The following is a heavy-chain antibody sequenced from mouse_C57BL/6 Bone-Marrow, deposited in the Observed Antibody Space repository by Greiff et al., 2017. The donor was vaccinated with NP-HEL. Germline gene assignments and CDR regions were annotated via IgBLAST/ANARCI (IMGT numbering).Heavy chain of an antibody. Sequence: VQLQQSGAELVRPGTSVKLSCKASGYTFTSYWMHWVKQRPGQGLEWIGVIDPSDSYTNYNQKFKGKATLTVDTSSSTAYMQLSSLTSEDSAVYYCARRITTVVARYFDVWGTGTTVTVSS. J-gene: IGHJ1*03. V-gene: IGHV1-59*01. CDR2: IDPSDSYT. D-gene: IGHD1-1*01. CDR3: ARRITTVVARYFDV. CDR1: GYTFTSYW.